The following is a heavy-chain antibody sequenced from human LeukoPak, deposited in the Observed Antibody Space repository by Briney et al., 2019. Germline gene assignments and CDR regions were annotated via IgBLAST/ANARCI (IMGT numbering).Heavy chain of an antibody. D-gene: IGHD2-2*01. CDR3: AKRVVVPAAMTIPDDAFDI. Sequence: GSLRLSCAASGFTFSSYAMSWVRQAPGKGLEWVSAISGSGGSTYYADSVKGRFTISRDNSKNTLYLQMNSLRAEDTAVYYCAKRVVVPAAMTIPDDAFDIWGQGTMVTVSS. V-gene: IGHV3-23*01. CDR1: GFTFSSYA. CDR2: ISGSGGST. J-gene: IGHJ3*02.